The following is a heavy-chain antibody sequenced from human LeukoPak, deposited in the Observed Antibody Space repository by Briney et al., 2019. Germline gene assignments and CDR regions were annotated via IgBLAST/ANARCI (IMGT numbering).Heavy chain of an antibody. J-gene: IGHJ4*02. Sequence: ASVKVSCKASGYTFTSYGISWVRQAPGKGLEWMGWISGYNGNTNYAQKLQGRVTMTTGTSTSTVYMELRSLRSDDTAVYYCARDLKTGHSSGRYSWGAGSSNDYWGQGTLVTVSS. CDR3: ARDLKTGHSSGRYSWGAGSSNDY. CDR1: GYTFTSYG. V-gene: IGHV1-18*01. CDR2: ISGYNGNT. D-gene: IGHD6-19*01.